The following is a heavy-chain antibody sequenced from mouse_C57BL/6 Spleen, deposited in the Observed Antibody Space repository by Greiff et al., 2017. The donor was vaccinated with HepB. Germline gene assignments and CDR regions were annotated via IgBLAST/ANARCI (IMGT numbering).Heavy chain of an antibody. CDR2: ISYDGSN. CDR1: GYSITSGYY. D-gene: IGHD1-1*01. J-gene: IGHJ4*01. V-gene: IGHV3-6*01. Sequence: EVQLQESGPGLVKPSQSLSLTCSVTGYSITSGYYWNWIRQFPGNKLEWMGYISYDGSNNYNPSLKNRISITRDTSKNQFFLKLNSVTTEDTATYYCARDRYYGSSLYAMDYWGQGTSVTVSS. CDR3: ARDRYYGSSLYAMDY.